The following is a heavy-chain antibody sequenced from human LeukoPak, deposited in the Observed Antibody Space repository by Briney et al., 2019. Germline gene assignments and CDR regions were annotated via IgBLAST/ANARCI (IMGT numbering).Heavy chain of an antibody. CDR2: IIPILGIA. Sequence: GASVKVSCKASGYTFTSYGISWVRQAPGQGLEWMGRIIPILGIANYAQKFQGRVTITADKSTSTAYMELSSLRSEDTAVYYCARDGRRWRDGDYNYWGQGTLVTVSS. V-gene: IGHV1-69*04. CDR1: GYTFTSYG. J-gene: IGHJ4*02. D-gene: IGHD4-17*01. CDR3: ARDGRRWRDGDYNY.